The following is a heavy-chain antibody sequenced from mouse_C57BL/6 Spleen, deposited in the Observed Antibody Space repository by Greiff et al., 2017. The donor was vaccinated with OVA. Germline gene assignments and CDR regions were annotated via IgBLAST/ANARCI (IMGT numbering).Heavy chain of an antibody. V-gene: IGHV2-5*01. D-gene: IGHD2-4*01. Sequence: VMLVESGPGLVQPSQSLSITCTVSGFSLTSYGVHWVRQSPGKGLEWLGVIWRGGSTDYNAAFMSRLSITKDNSKSQVFFKMNSLQADDTAIYYCAKKREYDYGYFDVWGTGTTVTVSS. CDR3: AKKREYDYGYFDV. CDR1: GFSLTSYG. J-gene: IGHJ1*03. CDR2: IWRGGST.